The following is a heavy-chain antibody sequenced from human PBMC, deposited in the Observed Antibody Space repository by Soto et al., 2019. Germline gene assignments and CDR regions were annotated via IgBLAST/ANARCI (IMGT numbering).Heavy chain of an antibody. V-gene: IGHV3-30*18. CDR3: AKSAQGGSCFTH. D-gene: IGHD2-15*01. Sequence: PGGSLRLSCAASGFTFSSYGMHWVRQAPGKGLEWVAVISYDGSNKYYADSVKGRFTISRDNSKNTLYLQMNSLRAEDTAVYYCAKSAQGGSCFTHWGQGTLVTVSS. CDR1: GFTFSSYG. CDR2: ISYDGSNK. J-gene: IGHJ4*02.